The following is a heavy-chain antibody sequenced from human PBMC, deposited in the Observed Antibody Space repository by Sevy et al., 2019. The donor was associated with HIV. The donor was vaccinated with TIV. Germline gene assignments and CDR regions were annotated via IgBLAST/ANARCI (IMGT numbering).Heavy chain of an antibody. CDR3: SREGCTRPHDY. CDR1: GFAFYDYS. V-gene: IGHV3-23*01. D-gene: IGHD2-8*01. Sequence: GGSLRLSCAASGFAFYDYSMSWIRQAPGKGLEWVATLSFVCGKINYADSVKGQFTISRDNSKNSFYLQMDNLRVEDTALYYASREGCTRPHDYWGQGTRVTVSS. J-gene: IGHJ4*02. CDR2: LSFVCGKI.